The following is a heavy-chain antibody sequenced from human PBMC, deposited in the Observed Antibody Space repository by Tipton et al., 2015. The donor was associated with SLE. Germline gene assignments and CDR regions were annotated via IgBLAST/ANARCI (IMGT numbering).Heavy chain of an antibody. Sequence: GLVKPSETLSLTCTVSGGSISSGSGWWGWIRQSPGRGLEWIATVYYRGRTFYNLSLKSRVTISVDTSKNQFSLKLTSVTAADTAAYYCARANPLPAVDPYYFDYWGQGTLVTVSS. V-gene: IGHV4-39*07. CDR1: GGSISSGSGW. CDR2: VYYRGRT. CDR3: ARANPLPAVDPYYFDY. J-gene: IGHJ4*02. D-gene: IGHD6-19*01.